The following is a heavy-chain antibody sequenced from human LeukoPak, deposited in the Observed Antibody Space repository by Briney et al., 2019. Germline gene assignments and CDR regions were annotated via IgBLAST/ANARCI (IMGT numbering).Heavy chain of an antibody. J-gene: IGHJ4*02. V-gene: IGHV1-18*01. D-gene: IGHD6-19*01. CDR1: GYTFTSYG. Sequence: GASVKVSCKASGYTFTSYGISWVRQAPGQGLEWMGWISTYNGNTNYAQKVQGGVTMTTDTSTSTAYMELRSLRSDDTAVYYCARDYSSGWPNFDYWGQGTLVTVSS. CDR2: ISTYNGNT. CDR3: ARDYSSGWPNFDY.